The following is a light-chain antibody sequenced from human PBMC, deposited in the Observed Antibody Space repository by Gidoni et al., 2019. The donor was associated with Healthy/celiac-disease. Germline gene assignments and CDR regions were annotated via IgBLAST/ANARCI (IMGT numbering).Light chain of an antibody. CDR2: KAS. CDR1: QSISSW. CDR3: QQYNGYPLT. J-gene: IGKJ4*01. V-gene: IGKV1-5*03. Sequence: DIQMTQSPSTLSASVGDRVTITCRASQSISSWLAWYQQKPGKAPKLLIYKASTLESGVPSRFSGSGSGTEFTLTISSLQPDDFATYYCQQYNGYPLTFXGXTKVEIK.